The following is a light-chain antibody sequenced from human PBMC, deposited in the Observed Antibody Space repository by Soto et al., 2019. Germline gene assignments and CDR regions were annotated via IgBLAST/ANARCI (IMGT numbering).Light chain of an antibody. CDR1: SSNIGAGHD. CDR3: QSYDSILSGSEV. CDR2: GNS. J-gene: IGLJ1*01. Sequence: QSVLTQPPSVSGAPGQRVTISCTGSSSNIGAGHDVHWYQQLPGTAPKLLIYGNSNRPSGVPDRFSGSKSGTSASLAITGLQAEDEADYYCQSYDSILSGSEVFGTGTKVTGL. V-gene: IGLV1-40*01.